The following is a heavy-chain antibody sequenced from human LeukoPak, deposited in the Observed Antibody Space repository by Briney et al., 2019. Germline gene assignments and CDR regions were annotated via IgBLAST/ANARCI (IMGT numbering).Heavy chain of an antibody. D-gene: IGHD4-17*01. CDR1: GFTFSSYW. Sequence: GGSLRLSCAASGFTFSSYWMSWVRQAPGKGLEWVANIKKDGSEKYYVDSVKGRFTISRDNAKTSLYLQMNSLRAEDTAVYYCARRRTGDTSNYFDYWGQGTLVTVSS. J-gene: IGHJ4*02. CDR3: ARRRTGDTSNYFDY. V-gene: IGHV3-7*01. CDR2: IKKDGSEK.